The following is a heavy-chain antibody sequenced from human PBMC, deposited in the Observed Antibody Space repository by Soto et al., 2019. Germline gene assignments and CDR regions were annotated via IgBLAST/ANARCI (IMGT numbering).Heavy chain of an antibody. V-gene: IGHV3-53*02. D-gene: IGHD2-15*01. CDR2: VYSGGNT. J-gene: IGHJ5*02. CDR3: ARTALLYSGAGENSWFDP. Sequence: EVQLVETGGGLTQPGGSLRLSCAASGFAVSSSYMSWVRQAPGKGLEWVALVYSGGNTNYPDSVKGRFTISRDDSNNTLYLNMKSLRYEDTAVYYCARTALLYSGAGENSWFDPWGQGTLVTVSS. CDR1: GFAVSSSY.